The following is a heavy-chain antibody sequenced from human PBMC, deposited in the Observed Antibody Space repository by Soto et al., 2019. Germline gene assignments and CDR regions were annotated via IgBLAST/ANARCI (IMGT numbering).Heavy chain of an antibody. CDR1: GFTFSSYA. CDR3: AKVQQSDFWSGYYPAYYMDV. Sequence: GGSLRLSCAASGFTFSSYAMSWVRQAPGKGLEWVSAFSGSGGSTYYADSVKGRFTISRDNSKNTLYLQMNSLRAEDTAVYYCAKVQQSDFWSGYYPAYYMDVWGKGTTVTVSS. J-gene: IGHJ6*03. D-gene: IGHD3-3*01. V-gene: IGHV3-23*01. CDR2: FSGSGGST.